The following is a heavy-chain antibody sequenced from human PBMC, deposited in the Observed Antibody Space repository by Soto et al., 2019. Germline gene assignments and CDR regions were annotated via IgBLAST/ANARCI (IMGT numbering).Heavy chain of an antibody. CDR3: VQTAMIVVGLAFGP. CDR1: GSSISSRVYY. CDR2: IYYSGNT. J-gene: IGHJ5*02. Sequence: SDPLSLTCTVSGSSISSRVYYWGWIRQPPGKGLEWIGSIYYSGNTYYNPSLKSRVAISVDASKNQFSLRLSSVTAADTAVYYCVQTAMIVVGLAFGPWGLGTLVTVSS. V-gene: IGHV4-39*01. D-gene: IGHD2-21*01.